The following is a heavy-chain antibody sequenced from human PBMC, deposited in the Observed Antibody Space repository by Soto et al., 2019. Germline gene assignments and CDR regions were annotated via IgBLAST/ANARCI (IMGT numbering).Heavy chain of an antibody. Sequence: GGSLRLSFAASGFTFSSYAMSWVRQAPGKGLEWVSAISGSGGSTYYADSVKGRFTISRDNSKNTLYLQMNSLRAEDTAVYYCAKRGAYSSSSVRQVFDYWGQGTLVTVSS. CDR1: GFTFSSYA. CDR2: ISGSGGST. CDR3: AKRGAYSSSSVRQVFDY. J-gene: IGHJ4*02. D-gene: IGHD6-6*01. V-gene: IGHV3-23*01.